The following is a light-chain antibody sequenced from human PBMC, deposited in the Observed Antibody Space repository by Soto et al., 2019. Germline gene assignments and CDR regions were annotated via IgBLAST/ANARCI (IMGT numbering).Light chain of an antibody. CDR2: GAS. CDR1: QNINNK. V-gene: IGKV3-15*01. Sequence: EIVVTQSPATLSLSPGQRATLSCRTSQNINNKLVWYQQKPGQAPRLLIYGASTRATGIPARFSGSGSGTEFTLTISSLQSEDFAVYSCQHYNNWPLTFGGGTTVEIK. CDR3: QHYNNWPLT. J-gene: IGKJ4*01.